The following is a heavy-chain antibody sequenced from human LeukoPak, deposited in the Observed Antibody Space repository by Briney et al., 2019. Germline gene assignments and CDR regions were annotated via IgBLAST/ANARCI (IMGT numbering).Heavy chain of an antibody. D-gene: IGHD5-18*01. CDR3: ARDIRNPGYSYGYVTAFDI. CDR1: GFTFSSYS. CDR2: ISSSSSYI. J-gene: IGHJ3*02. V-gene: IGHV3-21*01. Sequence: PGGSLRLSCAASGFTFSSYSMNWVRQAPGKGLEWVSSISSSSSYIYYADSVKGRFTISRDNAKNSLYLQMNSLRAEGTAVYHCARDIRNPGYSYGYVTAFDIWGQGTMVTVSS.